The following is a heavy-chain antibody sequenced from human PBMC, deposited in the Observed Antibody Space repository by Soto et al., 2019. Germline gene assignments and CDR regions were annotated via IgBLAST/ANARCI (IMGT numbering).Heavy chain of an antibody. Sequence: EVKLVESGGGLVQPGGSLRLSCAASGFTFSNYWMYWVRQAPGQGLVWVSRINSDGSVSRYADSVKGRLTISRDNVKNTLYLQMNSLTVEDTAVYYGARGDGVGGSCYSLAGSFYYYMDVWGKGTTVTVFS. D-gene: IGHD2-15*01. CDR1: GFTFSNYW. J-gene: IGHJ6*03. V-gene: IGHV3-74*01. CDR3: ARGDGVGGSCYSLAGSFYYYMDV. CDR2: INSDGSVS.